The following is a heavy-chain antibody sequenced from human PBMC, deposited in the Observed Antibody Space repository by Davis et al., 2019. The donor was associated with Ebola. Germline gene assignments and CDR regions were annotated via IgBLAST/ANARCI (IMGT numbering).Heavy chain of an antibody. Sequence: PGGSLRLSCAASGFTFSDYYMSWIRQAPGKGLEWVSYISSSGSTIYYADSVKGRFTISRDNAKNSLYLQMNSLRAEDTAVYYCARDPPTGYGGNSYNILDYWGQGTLVTVSS. CDR2: ISSSGSTI. CDR1: GFTFSDYY. J-gene: IGHJ4*02. D-gene: IGHD4-23*01. CDR3: ARDPPTGYGGNSYNILDY. V-gene: IGHV3-11*01.